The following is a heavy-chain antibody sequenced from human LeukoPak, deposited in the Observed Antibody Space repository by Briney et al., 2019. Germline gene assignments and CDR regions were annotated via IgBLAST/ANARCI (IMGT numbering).Heavy chain of an antibody. V-gene: IGHV1-69*05. CDR1: GGTFSSYA. J-gene: IGHJ3*02. CDR2: IIPIFGTA. CDR3: ARRLENAFDI. D-gene: IGHD1-1*01. Sequence: SVTVSCKASGGTFSSYAISWVRQAPGQGLEWMGGIIPIFGTANYAQKFQGRVTITTDESTSTAYMELSSLRSEDTAVYYCARRLENAFDIWGQGTMVTVPS.